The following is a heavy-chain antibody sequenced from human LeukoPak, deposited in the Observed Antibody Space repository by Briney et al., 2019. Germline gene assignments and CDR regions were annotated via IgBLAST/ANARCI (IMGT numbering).Heavy chain of an antibody. CDR2: INPNSGGI. CDR1: GYTFNGYY. V-gene: IGHV1-2*02. Sequence: ASVKVSCKASGYTFNGYYMHWVRQAPGQGLEWVGWINPNSGGINYAQEFQGRVTMTRDTSISTAYMELSRLRSDDTAVYYCARGNYGDPVSYYYYYYMDVWGKGTTVTISS. D-gene: IGHD4-17*01. CDR3: ARGNYGDPVSYYYYYYMDV. J-gene: IGHJ6*03.